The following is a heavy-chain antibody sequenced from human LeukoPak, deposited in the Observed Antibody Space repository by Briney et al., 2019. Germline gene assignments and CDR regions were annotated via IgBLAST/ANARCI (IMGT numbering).Heavy chain of an antibody. V-gene: IGHV1-69*13. J-gene: IGHJ1*01. CDR3: ASQLYDSSGYSLFAEYFQH. Sequence: ASVKVSCKASGYTFTSYGISWVRQAPGQGLEWMGGIIPIFGTANYAQKFQGRVTITADESTSTAYMELSSLRSEDTAVYYCASQLYDSSGYSLFAEYFQHWGQGTLVTVFS. CDR2: IIPIFGTA. CDR1: GYTFTSYG. D-gene: IGHD3-22*01.